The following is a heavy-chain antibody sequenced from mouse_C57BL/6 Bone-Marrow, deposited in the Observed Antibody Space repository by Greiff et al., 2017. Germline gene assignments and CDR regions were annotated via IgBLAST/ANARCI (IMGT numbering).Heavy chain of an antibody. CDR3: AKHDYYSNYSYWYFDD. CDR1: GFSFTSSG. Sequence: VQLQESGPGLVAPSQSLSITCTASGFSFTSSGVDWVRQPPGQGLEWLGVIWGGGSTNYNSSLMSRMGISKDNSKRQVFLKRNSLQTDDTAMYYCAKHDYYSNYSYWYFDDWGTGTTVTVSS. D-gene: IGHD2-5*01. J-gene: IGHJ1*03. V-gene: IGHV2-9*01. CDR2: IWGGGST.